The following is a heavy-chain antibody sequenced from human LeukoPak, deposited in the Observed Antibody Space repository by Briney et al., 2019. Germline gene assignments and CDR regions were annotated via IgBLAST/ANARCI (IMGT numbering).Heavy chain of an antibody. CDR2: IRYDGSNK. CDR1: GFTFSSYG. CDR3: GIPVTKDDYYYNMDV. V-gene: IGHV3-30*02. Sequence: GGSLGLSCAASGFTFSSYGMHWVRQAPGKGLEWVAFIRYDGSNKYYADSVKGRFTISRDNSKNTLYLQMNSLRAEDTAVYYCGIPVTKDDYYYNMDVWGQGTTVAVS. J-gene: IGHJ6*03. D-gene: IGHD4-17*01.